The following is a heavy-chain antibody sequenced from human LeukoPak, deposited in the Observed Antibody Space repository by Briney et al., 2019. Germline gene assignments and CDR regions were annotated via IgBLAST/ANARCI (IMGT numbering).Heavy chain of an antibody. J-gene: IGHJ6*02. V-gene: IGHV4-59*01. D-gene: IGHD4-17*01. Sequence: SETLSLTCAVSGGSIGSYYWSWLRQPPGRGLERIGYIYYSGTTNYNPSLKSRVTISVDTSKNQFSLKLTSVTAADTAIYYCAREDPQTTVPEGLDVWGQGTTVTVSS. CDR2: IYYSGTT. CDR1: GGSIGSYY. CDR3: AREDPQTTVPEGLDV.